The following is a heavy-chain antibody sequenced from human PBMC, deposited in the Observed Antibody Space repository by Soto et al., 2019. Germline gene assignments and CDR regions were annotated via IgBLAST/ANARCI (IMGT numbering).Heavy chain of an antibody. CDR3: ARSSGGNFGIIIEGTNWFAP. CDR1: RDTFTSYY. V-gene: IGHV1-46*01. J-gene: IGHJ5*02. CDR2: INPHGGST. D-gene: IGHD1-26*01. Sequence: XSVKVSFKAPRDTFTSYYINWVRQAPGQGLEWMGVINPHGGSTAYAQKFKGRVTLTRDTSASTVYMEVSSLTSEDTAMYYCARSSGGNFGIIIEGTNWFAPWGQGTLVTVSS.